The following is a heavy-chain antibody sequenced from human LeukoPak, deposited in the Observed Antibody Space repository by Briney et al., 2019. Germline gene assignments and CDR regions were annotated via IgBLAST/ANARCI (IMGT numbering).Heavy chain of an antibody. V-gene: IGHV3-66*01. CDR1: GFTVSSNY. Sequence: GGSLRLSCAASGFTVSSNYMSWVRQAPGKGLEWVSVIYSGGSTYYADSVKGRFTISRDNSKNTLYLQMNSLRAEDTAVYYCATDFRYSSGWYTWGAFDIWGQGTMVTVSS. CDR2: IYSGGST. CDR3: ATDFRYSSGWYTWGAFDI. D-gene: IGHD6-19*01. J-gene: IGHJ3*02.